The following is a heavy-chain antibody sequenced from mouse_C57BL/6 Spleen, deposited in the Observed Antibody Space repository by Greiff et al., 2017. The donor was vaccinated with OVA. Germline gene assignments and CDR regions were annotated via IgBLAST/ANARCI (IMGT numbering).Heavy chain of an antibody. J-gene: IGHJ4*01. CDR2: IDPSDSYT. Sequence: VQLQQPGAELVKPGASVKLSCKASGYTFTSYWMQWVKQRPGQGLEWIGEIDPSDSYTNYNQKFKGKATLTVDTSSRPAYMQLSSLTSEDSAVYYCARDLPYYGTRGYAMDYWGQGTSVTVSS. D-gene: IGHD1-1*01. V-gene: IGHV1-50*01. CDR3: ARDLPYYGTRGYAMDY. CDR1: GYTFTSYW.